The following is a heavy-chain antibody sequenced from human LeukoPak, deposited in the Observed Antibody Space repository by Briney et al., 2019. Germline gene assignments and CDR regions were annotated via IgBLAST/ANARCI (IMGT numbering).Heavy chain of an antibody. CDR3: ARGSGYSVLDY. D-gene: IGHD3-3*01. Sequence: GGSLRLSCAASGFSFSTYWMHWVRQAPGKGLVWVSRINSDGITTFYADSVKGRFTISRDNAKNTLYLQMNGLRGEDTAVYYCARGSGYSVLDYWGQGTLVTVSS. CDR1: GFSFSTYW. V-gene: IGHV3-74*01. J-gene: IGHJ4*02. CDR2: INSDGITT.